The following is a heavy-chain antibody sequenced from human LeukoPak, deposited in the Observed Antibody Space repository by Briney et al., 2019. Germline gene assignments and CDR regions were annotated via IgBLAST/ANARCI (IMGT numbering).Heavy chain of an antibody. CDR1: GGSISSSSYY. J-gene: IGHJ4*02. CDR2: IYYSGST. Sequence: SETLSLTCAVSGGSISSSSYYWGWIRQPPGKGLEWIGSIYYSGSTYYNPSPKSRVTISVDTSKNQFSLKLSSVTAADTAVYYCAREVRYFDWLFTKLARCYYFDYWGQGTLVTVSS. D-gene: IGHD3-9*01. V-gene: IGHV4-39*02. CDR3: AREVRYFDWLFTKLARCYYFDY.